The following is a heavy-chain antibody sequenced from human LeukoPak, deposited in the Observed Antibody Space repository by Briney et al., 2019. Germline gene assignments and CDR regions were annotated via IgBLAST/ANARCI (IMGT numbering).Heavy chain of an antibody. CDR2: INHSGST. D-gene: IGHD1-26*01. CDR1: GGSFSGYY. CDR3: ARGGENWLDY. J-gene: IGHJ5*01. Sequence: SETLSLTCAVYGGSFSGYYWSWIRQPPGKGLEWIGEINHSGSTNYNPSLKSRVTISVDTSKNQFSLKLSSVTAADTAVYYRARGGENWLDYWGQGTLVTVS. V-gene: IGHV4-34*01.